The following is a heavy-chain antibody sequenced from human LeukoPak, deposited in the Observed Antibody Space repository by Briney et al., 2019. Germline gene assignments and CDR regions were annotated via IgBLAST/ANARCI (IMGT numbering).Heavy chain of an antibody. CDR2: ISYDGSNK. CDR1: GFTFSSYA. V-gene: IGHV3-30-3*01. J-gene: IGHJ6*03. D-gene: IGHD6-19*01. CDR3: ARDRGFAQWPYYYYYMDV. Sequence: PGGSLRLSCAASGFTFSSYAMHWVRQAPGKGLEWVAVISYDGSNKYYADSVKGRFTISRDNSKNTLYLQMNSLRAEDTAVYYCARDRGFAQWPYYYYYMDVWGKGTTVTVSS.